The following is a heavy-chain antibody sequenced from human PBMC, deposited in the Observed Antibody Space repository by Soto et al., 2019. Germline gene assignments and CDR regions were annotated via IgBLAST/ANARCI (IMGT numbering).Heavy chain of an antibody. V-gene: IGHV3-21*04. CDR1: GFTFNSYS. CDR2: ISSFSNYM. J-gene: IGHJ5*02. Sequence: GGSLRLSSAVSGFTFNSYSMNWARQAPGKGLEWVSSISSFSNYMYYTDSVKGRFTISRDNSKNTLYLQMNSLRAEDTAVYFCAKSLSVVLVPSTLGGNNWFDPWGQGTLVTVSS. CDR3: AKSLSVVLVPSTLGGNNWFDP. D-gene: IGHD2-15*01.